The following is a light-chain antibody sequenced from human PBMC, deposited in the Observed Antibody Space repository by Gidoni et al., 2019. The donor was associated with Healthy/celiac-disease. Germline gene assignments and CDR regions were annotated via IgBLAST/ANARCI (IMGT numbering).Light chain of an antibody. CDR1: SSNIGNNY. CDR3: GTWDSSLSAVV. CDR2: DNN. V-gene: IGLV1-51*01. Sequence: QSVLPPLPSVSAAPGQKVTISCSGSSSNIGNNYVSWYQQLPGTAPKLLIYDNNKRPSGIPDRFSGSKSGTSATLGITGLQTGDEADYYCGTWDSSLSAVVFGGGTKLTVL. J-gene: IGLJ2*01.